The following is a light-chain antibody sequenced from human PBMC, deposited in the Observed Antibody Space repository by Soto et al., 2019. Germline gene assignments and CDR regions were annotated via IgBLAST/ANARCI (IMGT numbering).Light chain of an antibody. J-gene: IGKJ4*01. V-gene: IGKV1-5*03. CDR1: QSISPW. Sequence: DIQMTQSPSTLSASVGDSVTITCRASQSISPWLAWYQQKPGKAPTLLIYKASSLEGGVPSRFSGSGSGTDFNITISSLQPDDFATYYCQQYNNYPLTFGGGTTVEIK. CDR3: QQYNNYPLT. CDR2: KAS.